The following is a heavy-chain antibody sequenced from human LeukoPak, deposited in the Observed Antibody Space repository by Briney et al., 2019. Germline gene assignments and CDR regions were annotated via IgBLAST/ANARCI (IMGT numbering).Heavy chain of an antibody. V-gene: IGHV3-7*03. Sequence: GGSLRLSCEASGFTLSTYWMNWVRQVPGKGLDWVANINPDGSGKRYVDSVKGRFTISRDNSKNTLYLQMNSLRAEDTAVYYCAKEPQYSSGWNLDYWGQGTLVTVSS. CDR2: INPDGSGK. CDR3: AKEPQYSSGWNLDY. J-gene: IGHJ4*02. D-gene: IGHD6-19*01. CDR1: GFTLSTYW.